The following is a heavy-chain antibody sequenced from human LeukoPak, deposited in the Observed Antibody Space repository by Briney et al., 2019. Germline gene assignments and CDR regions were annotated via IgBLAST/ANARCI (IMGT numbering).Heavy chain of an antibody. J-gene: IGHJ5*02. Sequence: GGSLRLSCAASGFTFSTYGMHWVRQAPGKGLEWVALIWYDGSNKYSTDSVRGRFTISRDNSKNTLYLQMNSLRAEDTAVYYCARGKYCSSTSCIGDYFDPWGQGTLVTVSS. CDR3: ARGKYCSSTSCIGDYFDP. V-gene: IGHV3-33*01. CDR2: IWYDGSNK. D-gene: IGHD2-2*01. CDR1: GFTFSTYG.